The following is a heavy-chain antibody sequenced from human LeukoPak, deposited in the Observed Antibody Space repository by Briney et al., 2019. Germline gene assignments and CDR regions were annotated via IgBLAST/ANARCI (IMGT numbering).Heavy chain of an antibody. CDR2: ISYDGSNK. CDR3: ARSKYGAFDI. D-gene: IGHD2-8*01. CDR1: GFTFSSYA. V-gene: IGHV3-30*04. J-gene: IGHJ3*02. Sequence: GRSLRLSCAASGFTFSSYAMHWVRQAPGKGLEWVAVISYDGSNKYYADSVKGRFTISRDNAKNTLYLQMNSLRAEDTAVYYCARSKYGAFDIWGQGTMVTVSS.